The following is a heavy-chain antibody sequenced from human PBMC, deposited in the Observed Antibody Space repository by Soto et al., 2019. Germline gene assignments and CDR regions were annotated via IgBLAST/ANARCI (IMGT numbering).Heavy chain of an antibody. V-gene: IGHV4-39*01. CDR2: IYYSGST. J-gene: IGHJ4*02. CDR1: GGSISSSSYY. D-gene: IGHD5-18*01. Sequence: SETLSLTCTVSGGSISSSSYYWGWIRQPPGKGLEWIGSIYYSGSTYYNPSLKSRVTISVDTSKNQFSLKLSSVTAADTAVYYCASRRLHSYGYVYWGQGTLVTVSS. CDR3: ASRRLHSYGYVY.